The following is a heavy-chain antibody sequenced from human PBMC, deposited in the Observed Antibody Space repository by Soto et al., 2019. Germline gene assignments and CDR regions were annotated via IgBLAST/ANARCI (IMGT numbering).Heavy chain of an antibody. CDR3: ATQWELLSFSYYYYGMDV. CDR2: IYSGGST. V-gene: IGHV3-66*01. Sequence: GGSLKLSCAASGFTVSSNYMSWVRQAPGKGLECVSVIYSGGSTYYADSVKGRFTISRDNSKNTLYLQMNSLRAEDTAVYYCATQWELLSFSYYYYGMDVWGQGTTVTVSS. J-gene: IGHJ6*02. CDR1: GFTVSSNY. D-gene: IGHD1-26*01.